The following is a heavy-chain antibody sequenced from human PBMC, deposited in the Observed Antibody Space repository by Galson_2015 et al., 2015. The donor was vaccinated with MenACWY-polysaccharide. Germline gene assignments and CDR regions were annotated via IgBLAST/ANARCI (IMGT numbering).Heavy chain of an antibody. D-gene: IGHD6-6*01. J-gene: IGHJ4*01. CDR3: ARDGLPSSSAAFDY. CDR1: GFTFSTYS. Sequence: SLRLSCAASGFTFSTYSMNWVRQAPGKGLEWVSYISSSSAYTYYADSVKGRFTISRDNTKRSLYLQMNSLRADGTGVYFCARDGLPSSSAAFDYWGHGSLVTVSS. V-gene: IGHV3-21*01. CDR2: ISSSSAYT.